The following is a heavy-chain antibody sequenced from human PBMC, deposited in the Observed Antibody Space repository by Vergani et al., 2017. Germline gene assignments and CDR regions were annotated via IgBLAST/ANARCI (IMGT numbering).Heavy chain of an antibody. J-gene: IGHJ6*02. CDR1: GFTFSSYA. CDR2: ISYDGSNE. Sequence: QVQLVESGGGVVQPGRSLRLSCAASGFTFSSYAMHWVRQAPGKGLEWVAVISYDGSNEYYADSVKGRFTISRDNSKSTLYLQMNSLRAEDTAVYYCARDGYGDYVGGDYYYYYGMDVWGQGTTVTVSS. V-gene: IGHV3-30-3*01. D-gene: IGHD4-17*01. CDR3: ARDGYGDYVGGDYYYYYGMDV.